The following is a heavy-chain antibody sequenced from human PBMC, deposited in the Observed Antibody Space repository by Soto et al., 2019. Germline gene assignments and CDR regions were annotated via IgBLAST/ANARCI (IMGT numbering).Heavy chain of an antibody. D-gene: IGHD3-22*01. V-gene: IGHV1-3*01. J-gene: IGHJ4*02. Sequence: SVKVSFKASRYTFTTYAMHWVRQAPGQRLEWMGWINVGNGNTKYSQKFQGRVTITRDTSASTAHMELSSLRSEDTAVYYCAYDSSGYLDYWGQGTLVTVSS. CDR3: AYDSSGYLDY. CDR2: INVGNGNT. CDR1: RYTFTTYA.